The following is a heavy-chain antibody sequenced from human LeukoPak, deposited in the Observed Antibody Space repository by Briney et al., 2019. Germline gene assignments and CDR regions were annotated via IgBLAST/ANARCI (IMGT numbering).Heavy chain of an antibody. D-gene: IGHD6-19*01. V-gene: IGHV3-23*01. Sequence: GGSLRLSCAASGFTFRHYDMTWVRQAPGKGLEWVSRISDSGAKIHYADSVKGRFTISRDNPKNTLFLEMNILTAEDTAIYYCARGEQWLDSWGQGTLVTVSS. CDR1: GFTFRHYD. CDR3: ARGEQWLDS. CDR2: ISDSGAKI. J-gene: IGHJ4*02.